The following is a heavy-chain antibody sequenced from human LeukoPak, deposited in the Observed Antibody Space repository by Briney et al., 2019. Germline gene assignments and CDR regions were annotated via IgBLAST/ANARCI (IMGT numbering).Heavy chain of an antibody. J-gene: IGHJ3*02. Sequence: PGGSLRLSCAASGFTFSSYAMNWVRQAPGKGLEWVSLISGSGDSTYYADSVKGRSTISRDNSKNTLYLQMNSLRAENTAVYYCAKDLRSSPIAFHIWGQGTMVTVSS. CDR2: ISGSGDST. D-gene: IGHD4-17*01. CDR3: AKDLRSSPIAFHI. V-gene: IGHV3-23*01. CDR1: GFTFSSYA.